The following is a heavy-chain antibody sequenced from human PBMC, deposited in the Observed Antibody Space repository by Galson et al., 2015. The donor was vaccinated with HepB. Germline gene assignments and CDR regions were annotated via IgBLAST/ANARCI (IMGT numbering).Heavy chain of an antibody. J-gene: IGHJ3*01. CDR2: VNWKSGNK. CDR3: AIASYSYESTGYGFAFDV. CDR1: GFTFDDYA. Sequence: SLRLSCAPSGFTFDDYAMHWVRQAPGKGLEWVSGVNWKSGNKGYADSVKGRFTISRDNAKTSLYLQMNSLRAEDTALYYCAIASYSYESTGYGFAFDVWGQGTMVTVSS. D-gene: IGHD3-22*01. V-gene: IGHV3-9*01.